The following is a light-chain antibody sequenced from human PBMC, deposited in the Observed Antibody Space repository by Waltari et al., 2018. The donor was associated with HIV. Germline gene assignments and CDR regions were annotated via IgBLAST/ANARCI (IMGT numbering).Light chain of an antibody. CDR2: EVT. V-gene: IGLV2-8*01. Sequence: QSALTQPPSASGSPGQSVTISCTGTSSDVGGYNHVPWYQQHPGKAPKFLLYEVTKRPSGVPDRFSGSKSGNTASLTVSGLQAEDEADYYCVSYAGINNRWAFGGGTKLTVL. CDR3: VSYAGINNRWA. CDR1: SSDVGGYNH. J-gene: IGLJ3*02.